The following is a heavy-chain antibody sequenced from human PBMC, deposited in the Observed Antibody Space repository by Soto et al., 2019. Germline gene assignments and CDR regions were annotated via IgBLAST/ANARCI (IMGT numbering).Heavy chain of an antibody. CDR1: GWSFSGYY. CDR3: ARDYYYDSSGYYYESPWFDP. J-gene: IGHJ5*02. V-gene: IGHV4-34*01. D-gene: IGHD3-22*01. CDR2: INHSGST. Sequence: SETLSLTCAVYGWSFSGYYWSWIRQPPGKGLEWIGEINHSGSTNYNPSLKSRVTISVDTSKNQFSLKLSSVTAADTAVYYCARDYYYDSSGYYYESPWFDPWGQGTLVTVSS.